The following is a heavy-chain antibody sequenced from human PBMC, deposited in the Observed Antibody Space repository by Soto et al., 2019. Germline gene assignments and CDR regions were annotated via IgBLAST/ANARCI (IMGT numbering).Heavy chain of an antibody. CDR1: GGTFSSYA. V-gene: IGHV1-69*13. CDR3: ARVGGPGIAAAGPFGMDV. CDR2: IIPIFGTA. D-gene: IGHD6-13*01. J-gene: IGHJ6*02. Sequence: ASVKVSCKASGGTFSSYAISWVRQAPGQGLEWMGGIIPIFGTANYAQKFQGRVTITADESTSTAYMELSSLRSEDTAVYYCARVGGPGIAAAGPFGMDVWGQGTTVTVSS.